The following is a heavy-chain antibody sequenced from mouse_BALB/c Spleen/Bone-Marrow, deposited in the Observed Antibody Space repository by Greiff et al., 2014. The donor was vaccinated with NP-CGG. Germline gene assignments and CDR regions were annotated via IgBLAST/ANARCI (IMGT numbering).Heavy chain of an antibody. V-gene: IGHV1-80*01. D-gene: IGHD4-1*01. CDR3: ARVRNWANY. J-gene: IGHJ2*01. CDR1: GYAFSSYW. CDR2: IYPGDGDT. Sequence: QVQLKESGAELVRPGSSVKISCKASGYAFSSYWMNWVKQRPGQGLEWIGQIYPGDGDTNYNGKFKGKATLTADKSSSTAYMQLSSLTSEDSAVYFCARVRNWANYWGQGTTLTVSS.